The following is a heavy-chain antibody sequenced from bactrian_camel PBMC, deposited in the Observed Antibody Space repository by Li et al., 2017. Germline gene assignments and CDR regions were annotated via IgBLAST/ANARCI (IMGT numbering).Heavy chain of an antibody. V-gene: IGHV3S6*01. CDR2: IFDDGRYT. CDR3: AAAGQGWVPSNY. J-gene: IGHJ4*01. D-gene: IGHD5*01. CDR1: GFTFRDDS. Sequence: QVQLVESGGGLVQPGGSLRLSCVASGFTFRDDSMNWVRQAPGMGLEWVSGIFDDGRYTYYADSVKGRFTVSRDSAKNTLYLQMNSLKPEDTAVYYCAAAGQGWVPSNYWGQGTQVTVS.